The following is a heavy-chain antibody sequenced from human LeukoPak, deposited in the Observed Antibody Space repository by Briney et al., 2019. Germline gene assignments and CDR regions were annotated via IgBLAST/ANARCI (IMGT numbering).Heavy chain of an antibody. V-gene: IGHV3-11*01. CDR3: ATKAREAPE. CDR2: ISGDGGDI. J-gene: IGHJ4*01. Sequence: KPGGSLRLSCATSGFTFSDYYMSWIRQAPGKGLEWLSYISGDGGDINYADSVGGRFTVSRDNAKNALYLQMNSLRVEDTAIYYCATKAREAPEWGQGTLVTVSS. D-gene: IGHD1/OR15-1a*01. CDR1: GFTFSDYY.